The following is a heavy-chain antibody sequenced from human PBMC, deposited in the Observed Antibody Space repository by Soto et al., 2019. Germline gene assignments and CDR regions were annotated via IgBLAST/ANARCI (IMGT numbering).Heavy chain of an antibody. D-gene: IGHD1-26*01. V-gene: IGHV1-58*01. CDR3: AADPDYRGGVGRFDP. CDR2: IVVGSGNT. Sequence: SVKVSCKASGFTFTSSAVQWVRQARGQRLEWIGWIVVGSGNTNYAQKFQERVTITRDMSTSTAYMELSSLRSEDTAVYYCAADPDYRGGVGRFDPWGQGTLVTVSS. CDR1: GFTFTSSA. J-gene: IGHJ5*02.